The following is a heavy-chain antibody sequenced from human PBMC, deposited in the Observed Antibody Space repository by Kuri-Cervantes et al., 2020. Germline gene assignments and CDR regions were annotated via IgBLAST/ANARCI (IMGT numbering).Heavy chain of an antibody. J-gene: IGHJ6*03. V-gene: IGHV1-69*06. CDR2: IIPIFGTA. D-gene: IGHD3-10*01. CDR3: ARAPMGPPGDYYYYYYMDV. CDR1: GGTFSSYA. Sequence: SVKVSCKASGGTFSSYAISWVRQAPGQGLEWMGGIIPIFGTANYAQKFQGRVTITADKSTGTAYMELSSLRSEDTAVYYCARAPMGPPGDYYYYYYMDVWGKGTTVTVSS.